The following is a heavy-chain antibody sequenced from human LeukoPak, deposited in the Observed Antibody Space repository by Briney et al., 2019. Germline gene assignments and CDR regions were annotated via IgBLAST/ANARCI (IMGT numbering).Heavy chain of an antibody. CDR3: ARATTAMGYNWFDP. V-gene: IGHV1-3*01. CDR1: GYTFTGYY. J-gene: IGHJ5*02. CDR2: INAGNGNT. Sequence: ASVKVSCKASGYTFTGYYMHWVRQAPGQRLEWMGWINAGNGNTKYSQKFQGRVTITRDISASTAYMELSSLRSEDTAVYYCARATTAMGYNWFDPWGQGTLVTVSS. D-gene: IGHD5-18*01.